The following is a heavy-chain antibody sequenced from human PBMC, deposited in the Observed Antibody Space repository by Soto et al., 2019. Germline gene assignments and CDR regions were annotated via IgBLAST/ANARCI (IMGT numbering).Heavy chain of an antibody. D-gene: IGHD1-26*01. CDR2: IHPGNGKT. Sequence: QGQLVQSGAELKTPGASVKVSCKASGYSFTNYPIHWVRQAPGQRLEWMGWIHPGNGKTEYARRFQGRVTSSGDPSASAVYMEPSSLTSDATAVSFCARDSSGTYKDCFDPWGQGTLVTVSS. CDR1: GYSFTNYP. J-gene: IGHJ5*02. V-gene: IGHV1-3*01. CDR3: ARDSSGTYKDCFDP.